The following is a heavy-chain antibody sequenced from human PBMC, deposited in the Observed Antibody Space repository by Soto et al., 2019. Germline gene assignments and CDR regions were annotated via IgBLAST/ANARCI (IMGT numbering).Heavy chain of an antibody. Sequence: SETLSLTCTVTGGTISGYYWTWIRQSAGGGLEWIGRIYSSGSTNYNPSLKSRVTISLDTSMNHFSLRLSSVTAADTAVYYCARGQRFSDWFDPWGQGTLVT. CDR3: ARGQRFSDWFDP. CDR2: IYSSGST. V-gene: IGHV4-4*07. CDR1: GGTISGYY. D-gene: IGHD3-3*01. J-gene: IGHJ5*02.